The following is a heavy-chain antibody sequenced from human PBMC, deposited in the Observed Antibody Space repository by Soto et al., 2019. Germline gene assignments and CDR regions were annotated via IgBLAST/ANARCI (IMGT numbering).Heavy chain of an antibody. D-gene: IGHD2-2*01. CDR3: VKSLCSSTSCYGGDY. CDR2: ISSNGGST. V-gene: IGHV3-64D*08. Sequence: PGGSLRLSCSASGFTISSYAMHWVRQAPGEGLEYVSAISSNGGSTYYADSVKGRFTISRDNSKNTLYLQMSSLRAEDTAVYYCVKSLCSSTSCYGGDYWGQGTLVTVSS. J-gene: IGHJ4*02. CDR1: GFTISSYA.